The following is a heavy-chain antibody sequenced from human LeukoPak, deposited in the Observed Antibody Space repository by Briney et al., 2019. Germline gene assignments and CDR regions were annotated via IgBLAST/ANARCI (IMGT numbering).Heavy chain of an antibody. CDR2: TYYRSKWYN. CDR3: ARVFASGWYPPRYYGMDV. J-gene: IGHJ6*02. D-gene: IGHD6-19*01. Sequence: SQTLSLTCAISGGSVSSNSAAWNWIRQSPSRGLEWLGRTYYRSKWYNDYAVSVKSRITINPDTSKNQFSLQLNSVTPEDTAVYYCARVFASGWYPPRYYGMDVWGQGTTVTVSS. V-gene: IGHV6-1*01. CDR1: GGSVSSNSAA.